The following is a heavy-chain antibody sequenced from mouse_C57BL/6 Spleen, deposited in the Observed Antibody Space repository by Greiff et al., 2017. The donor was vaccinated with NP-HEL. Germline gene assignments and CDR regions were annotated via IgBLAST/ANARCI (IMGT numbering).Heavy chain of an antibody. V-gene: IGHV1-69*01. CDR3: ARRDYGSSYEAWFAY. J-gene: IGHJ3*01. Sequence: VQLQQPGAELVMPGASVKLSCKASGYTFTSYWMHWVKQRPGQGLEWIGEIDPSDSYTNYNQKFKGKSTLTVDKSSSTAYMQLSSLTSEDSAVYYCARRDYGSSYEAWFAYWGQGTLVTVSA. CDR2: IDPSDSYT. CDR1: GYTFTSYW. D-gene: IGHD1-1*01.